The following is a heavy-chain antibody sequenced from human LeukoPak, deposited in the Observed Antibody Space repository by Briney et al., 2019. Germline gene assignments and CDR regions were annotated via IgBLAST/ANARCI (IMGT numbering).Heavy chain of an antibody. CDR1: GDSISSSAYY. D-gene: IGHD3-3*01. CDR2: IYYSGST. CDR3: ARHQLRFLAWLPRYMDV. V-gene: IGHV4-39*01. J-gene: IGHJ6*03. Sequence: PSETLSLTCSVSGDSISSSAYYWGWTRQPPGKGLEWIGSIYYSGSTYYSPSLKSRVTISVDTSKNQFSLKLSSVTAADTAVYYCARHQLRFLAWLPRYMDVWGKGTTVTVSS.